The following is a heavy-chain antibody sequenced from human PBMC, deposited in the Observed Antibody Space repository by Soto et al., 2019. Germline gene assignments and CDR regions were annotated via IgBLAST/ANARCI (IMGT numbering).Heavy chain of an antibody. V-gene: IGHV3-33*01. CDR3: ARGRPRYCSGGSCYIYYYMDV. CDR2: IWYDGSNK. D-gene: IGHD2-15*01. CDR1: GFTFSSYG. Sequence: GGSLRLSCAASGFTFSSYGMHWVRQAPGKGLEWVAVIWYDGSNKYYADSVKGRFTISRDNSKNTLYLQMNSLRAEDTAVYYCARGRPRYCSGGSCYIYYYMDVWGKGTTVTVSS. J-gene: IGHJ6*03.